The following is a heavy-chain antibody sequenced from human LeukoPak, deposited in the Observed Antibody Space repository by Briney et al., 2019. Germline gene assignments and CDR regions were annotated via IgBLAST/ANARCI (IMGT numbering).Heavy chain of an antibody. CDR2: IYSGGST. D-gene: IGHD6-19*01. Sequence: GGSLRLSCAASGFTVSSNYMSWVRQAPGKGMEWVSVIYSGGSTYYSDSVKGRFTISRDNSKNTLYLQMNSLRAEHTAVYYCARGGTMSSGFYSYFDYWGQGTLVTVSS. CDR3: ARGGTMSSGFYSYFDY. V-gene: IGHV3-66*01. CDR1: GFTVSSNY. J-gene: IGHJ4*02.